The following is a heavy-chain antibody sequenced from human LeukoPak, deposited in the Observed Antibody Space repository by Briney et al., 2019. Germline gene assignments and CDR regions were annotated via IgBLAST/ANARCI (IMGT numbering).Heavy chain of an antibody. CDR1: GXSISSGGDY. CDR3: ARLNTMVPTTYYYYGMDV. Sequence: SETLSLTCTVSGXSISSGGDYWSWIRQHPGKGLEWIGYIHYSGSTYYNPSLKSRVTISVDTSKNQFSLKLSSVTAADTAVYYCARLNTMVPTTYYYYGMDVWGQGTTVTVSS. CDR2: IHYSGST. D-gene: IGHD3-10*01. V-gene: IGHV4-31*03. J-gene: IGHJ6*02.